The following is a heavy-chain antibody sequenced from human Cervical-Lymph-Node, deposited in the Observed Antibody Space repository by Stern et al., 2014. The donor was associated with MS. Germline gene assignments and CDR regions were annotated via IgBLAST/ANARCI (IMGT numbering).Heavy chain of an antibody. Sequence: EVQLVESGGGLVQPGGSLRLSCAASGFTFSRHAMNWVRQAPGKGLEWVSYISTGSTTTYHADSVKGRFTISRDNAKNSLYLQMNSLRDEDTAVYYCARSSCSDGSCYPDDAFDIWGQGTMVTVSS. V-gene: IGHV3-48*02. CDR3: ARSSCSDGSCYPDDAFDI. D-gene: IGHD2-15*01. J-gene: IGHJ3*02. CDR1: GFTFSRHA. CDR2: ISTGSTTT.